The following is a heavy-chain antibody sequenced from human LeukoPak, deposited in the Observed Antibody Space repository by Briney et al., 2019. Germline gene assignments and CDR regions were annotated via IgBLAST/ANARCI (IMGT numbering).Heavy chain of an antibody. V-gene: IGHV3-23*01. Sequence: SGGSLRLSRAASGFTFSSYAMSWVRQAPGKGLEWVSAISGSGGSTYYADSVKGRFTISRDNSKNTLYLQMSSLRAEDTAVYYCAKEGRGSPLAHDAFDIWGQGTMVTVSS. CDR1: GFTFSSYA. CDR2: ISGSGGST. J-gene: IGHJ3*02. CDR3: AKEGRGSPLAHDAFDI. D-gene: IGHD3-16*01.